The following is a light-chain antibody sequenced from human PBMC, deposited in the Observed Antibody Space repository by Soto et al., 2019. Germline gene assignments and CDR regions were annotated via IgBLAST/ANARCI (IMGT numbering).Light chain of an antibody. CDR1: SSDIGNYNL. CDR3: HSYDSRLNCYV. J-gene: IGLJ1*01. V-gene: IGLV2-23*02. CDR2: GVI. Sequence: QSALTQPASVSGSPGQSITISCTGTSSDIGNYNLVSWYQQHPGKAPRLMIYGVIRRPSGISNRFSGSKSGNTASLTISGLQADDEADYYCHSYDSRLNCYVFGTGTKVTVL.